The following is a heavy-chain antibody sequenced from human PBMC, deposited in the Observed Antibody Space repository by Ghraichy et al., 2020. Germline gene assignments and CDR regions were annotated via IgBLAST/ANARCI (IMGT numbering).Heavy chain of an antibody. Sequence: GGSLRLSCAASGFTFSSYAMSWVRQAPGKGLEWVSAISGSGGSTYYADSVKGRFTISRDNSKNTLYLQMNSLRAEDTAVYYCAKGGWGGIAAAGTGGYYYMDVWGKGTTVTVSS. CDR2: ISGSGGST. J-gene: IGHJ6*03. CDR1: GFTFSSYA. V-gene: IGHV3-23*01. D-gene: IGHD6-13*01. CDR3: AKGGWGGIAAAGTGGYYYMDV.